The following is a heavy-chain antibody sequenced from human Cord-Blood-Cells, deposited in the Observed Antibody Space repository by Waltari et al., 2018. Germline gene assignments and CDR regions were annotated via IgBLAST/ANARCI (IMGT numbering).Heavy chain of an antibody. CDR1: GGSFSGYY. CDR2: INHSGST. Sequence: QVQLQQWGAGLLKPSETLSLTCAVYGGSFSGYYWSWIRQPPGKGLEWIGEINHSGSTNYNPSLKSRVTISVDTSKNQFSLKLSSVTAADTAVYYCARGRGYSYGYRFDPWGQGTLVTVSS. CDR3: ARGRGYSYGYRFDP. D-gene: IGHD5-18*01. J-gene: IGHJ5*02. V-gene: IGHV4-34*01.